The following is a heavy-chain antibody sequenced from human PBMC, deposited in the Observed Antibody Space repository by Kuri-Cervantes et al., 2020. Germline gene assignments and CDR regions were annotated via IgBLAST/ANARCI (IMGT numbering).Heavy chain of an antibody. CDR1: GDSISGYY. CDR3: ARGPRVTLNWFDP. D-gene: IGHD2-21*02. V-gene: IGHV4-38-2*02. CDR2: IYHSGST. J-gene: IGHJ5*02. Sequence: SETLSLTCTVSGDSISGYYWSWIRQPPGKGLEWIGSIYHSGSTYYNPSLKSRVTISVDTSKNQFSLKLSSVTAAGTAVYYCARGPRVTLNWFDPWGQGTLVTVSS.